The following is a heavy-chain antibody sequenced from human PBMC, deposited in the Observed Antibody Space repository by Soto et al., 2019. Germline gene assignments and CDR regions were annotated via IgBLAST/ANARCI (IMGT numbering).Heavy chain of an antibody. J-gene: IGHJ6*03. Sequence: QVQLQQWGAGLLKPSETLSLTCAVYGGSFSGYYWSWIRQTPGKGLEWIGEINDSGSTNHNPSLKCRVTILVATPKNQYSLKMSSVTAADTAVYYCARGLLVSFGELAPRGGYYYYMEVWGKGTTVNVSS. CDR1: GGSFSGYY. CDR2: INDSGST. D-gene: IGHD3-10*01. V-gene: IGHV4-34*01. CDR3: ARGLLVSFGELAPRGGYYYYMEV.